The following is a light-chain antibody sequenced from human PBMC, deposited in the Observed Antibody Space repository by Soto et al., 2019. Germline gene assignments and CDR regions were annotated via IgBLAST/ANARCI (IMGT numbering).Light chain of an antibody. Sequence: QSVLTQPASVSGSPGQSITISCTGTSSDVGSYNLVSWYQQHPGKAPKLMIYEGSKRPSGVSNRFSGSKSGNTASLTISGLQAEDEADYYCCSYAGSNQGVFGGGTKLTVL. CDR3: CSYAGSNQGV. CDR1: SSDVGSYNL. J-gene: IGLJ2*01. CDR2: EGS. V-gene: IGLV2-23*01.